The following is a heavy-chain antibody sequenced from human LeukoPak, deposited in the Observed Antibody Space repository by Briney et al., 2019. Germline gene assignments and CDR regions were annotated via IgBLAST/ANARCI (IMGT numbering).Heavy chain of an antibody. D-gene: IGHD6-19*01. CDR3: ARGRGAVAGNLYYYYMDV. Sequence: SETLSLTCAVYGGSFSGYYWSWIRQPPGKGLEWIGEINHSGSTNYNASLKSRVTISVDTSKNQFSLKLSSVTAADTAVYYCARGRGAVAGNLYYYYMDVWGKGTTVTVSS. CDR2: INHSGST. CDR1: GGSFSGYY. V-gene: IGHV4-34*01. J-gene: IGHJ6*03.